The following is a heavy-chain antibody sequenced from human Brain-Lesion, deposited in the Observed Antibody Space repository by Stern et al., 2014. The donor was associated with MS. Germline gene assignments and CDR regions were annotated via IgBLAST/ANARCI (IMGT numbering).Heavy chain of an antibody. D-gene: IGHD3-10*01. CDR2: IYYRGTP. Sequence: QLQLQESGPGLVKPSETLTLTCTVSGGSISSSSYYWGWIRQPPGKGLEWIGRIYYRGTPSYNPSLKSRATIPMDTSKTQFSRRLSSVPAADTAVYFCAKLWLGELPESPFDYWGQGTLVTVSS. CDR3: AKLWLGELPESPFDY. V-gene: IGHV4-39*01. J-gene: IGHJ4*02. CDR1: GGSISSSSYY.